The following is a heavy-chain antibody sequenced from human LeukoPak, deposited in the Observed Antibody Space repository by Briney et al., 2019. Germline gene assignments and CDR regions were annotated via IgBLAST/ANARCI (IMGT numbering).Heavy chain of an antibody. CDR3: ARNGRVLEWVCWYFVL. D-gene: IGHD3-3*01. CDR1: GFTFSNYW. J-gene: IGHJ2*01. V-gene: IGHV3-7*01. Sequence: PGGSLRLSCATSGFTFSNYWMSWVRQAPGKGLEWVANIKQDGSEEYYVDSVKGRFTISRDNAKDSLSLQMNSLRVEDTAVYYCARNGRVLEWVCWYFVLWGRGTLVTVSS. CDR2: IKQDGSEE.